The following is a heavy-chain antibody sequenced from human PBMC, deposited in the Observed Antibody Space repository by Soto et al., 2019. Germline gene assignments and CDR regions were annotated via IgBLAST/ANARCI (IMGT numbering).Heavy chain of an antibody. CDR3: ARAAHEEAAAGLDY. CDR1: EGTFSSYA. Sequence: QVQRVQSGAEVKKPGSSVKVSCKASEGTFSSYAISWVRQAPGQGLEWMGGIIPISGTANHAQKFQGRVTSTADESTSTAYMELSSLRSEDTAVYYCARAAHEEAAAGLDYWGQGTLVTVSS. D-gene: IGHD6-13*01. J-gene: IGHJ4*02. V-gene: IGHV1-69*01. CDR2: IIPISGTA.